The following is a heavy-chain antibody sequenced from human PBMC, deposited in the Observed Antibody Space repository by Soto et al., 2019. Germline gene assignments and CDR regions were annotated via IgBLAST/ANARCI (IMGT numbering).Heavy chain of an antibody. Sequence: GASVKVSCKASGGTFSSYAISWVLRAPGEGLEWMGGIIPIFGTANYAQKFQGRVTITADESTSTAYMELSSLRSEDTAVYYCASVSLSYAISAVYWGEGTQVTV. J-gene: IGHJ4*02. V-gene: IGHV1-69*13. CDR2: IIPIFGTA. CDR3: ASVSLSYAISAVY. D-gene: IGHD2-2*01. CDR1: GGTFSSYA.